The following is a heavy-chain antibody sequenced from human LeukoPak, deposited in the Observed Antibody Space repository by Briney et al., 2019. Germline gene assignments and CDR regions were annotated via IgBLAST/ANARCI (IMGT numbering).Heavy chain of an antibody. Sequence: PSETRSLTCAVSGGSISRPFWSWIRQTPGKGLEWIGDIDHSGRTDYNPSLEGRVTMSVDTSKNQFSLRLTSVTAADTAVYFCARAERRINLARGVFGSHFDSWGQGTLVSVSS. CDR3: ARAERRINLARGVFGSHFDS. D-gene: IGHD3-10*01. CDR1: GGSISRPF. V-gene: IGHV4-34*01. CDR2: IDHSGRT. J-gene: IGHJ5*01.